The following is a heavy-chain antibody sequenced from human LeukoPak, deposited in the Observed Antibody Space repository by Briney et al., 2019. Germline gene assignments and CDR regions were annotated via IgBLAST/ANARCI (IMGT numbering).Heavy chain of an antibody. J-gene: IGHJ4*02. V-gene: IGHV4-59*01. Sequence: PSETLSLTCTVSGGSISGYYWSWIRQPPGKGLEWIGYISYSGATNYNPSLKSRVTISVDTSKNQFSLKLSSVTAADTAVYYCAKVGFSEMEWLLYSDHWGQGTLVTVSS. D-gene: IGHD3-3*01. CDR1: GGSISGYY. CDR3: AKVGFSEMEWLLYSDH. CDR2: ISYSGAT.